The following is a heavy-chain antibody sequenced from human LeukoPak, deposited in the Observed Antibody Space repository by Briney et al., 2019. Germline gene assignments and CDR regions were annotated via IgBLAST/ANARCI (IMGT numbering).Heavy chain of an antibody. Sequence: GGSLRLSCAASGFTFSDSAMNWVRQAPGKGLEWVSAISGSGGSTHYADSVKGRFTISRDNSNNTLFLHMNNLKPADAAIYYCAKGMTTIGRHFDKWGQGTLVTVSS. CDR1: GFTFSDSA. CDR3: AKGMTTIGRHFDK. D-gene: IGHD5-24*01. V-gene: IGHV3-23*01. J-gene: IGHJ4*02. CDR2: ISGSGGST.